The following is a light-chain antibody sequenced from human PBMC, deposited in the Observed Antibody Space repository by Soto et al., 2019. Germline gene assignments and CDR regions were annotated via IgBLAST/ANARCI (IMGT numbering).Light chain of an antibody. Sequence: EIVLTQSPATLSLSPGARATLSGRASQSVSSYLAWYQQKPGPAPRLLIYDASNRATAIPARFSGSGSGTDFTLTIRSLEPEDFAIYHRQQRSNWLFGPGTKVDIK. CDR3: QQRSNWL. CDR1: QSVSSY. CDR2: DAS. V-gene: IGKV3-11*01. J-gene: IGKJ3*01.